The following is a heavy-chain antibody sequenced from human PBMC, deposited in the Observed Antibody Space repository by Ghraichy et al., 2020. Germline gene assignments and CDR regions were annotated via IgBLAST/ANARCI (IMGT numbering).Heavy chain of an antibody. CDR3: ARTGSSGWTDFDP. CDR1: GGSINSGGYY. D-gene: IGHD6-19*01. CDR2: IYYSGST. J-gene: IGHJ5*02. Sequence: SETLSLTCTVSGGSINSGGYYWSWIRQHPGKGLEWIGYIYYSGSTYYNPSLKSRVTISVDTSKNQFSLKLSSVTAADTAVYYCARTGSSGWTDFDPWGQGTLVTVSS. V-gene: IGHV4-31*03.